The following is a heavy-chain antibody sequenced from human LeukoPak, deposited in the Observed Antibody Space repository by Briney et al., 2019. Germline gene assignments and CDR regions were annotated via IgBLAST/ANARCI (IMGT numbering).Heavy chain of an antibody. D-gene: IGHD3-3*01. CDR3: AREVMEWSIDY. J-gene: IGHJ4*02. CDR2: IYYSGST. Sequence: DPSQTLSLXCTVSGGSISSGDYYWGWIRQPPGKGLEWIGYIYYSGSTYYNPSLKSRVTISVDTSKNQFSLKLSSVTAADTAVYYCAREVMEWSIDYWGQGTLVTVSS. CDR1: GGSISSGDYY. V-gene: IGHV4-30-4*08.